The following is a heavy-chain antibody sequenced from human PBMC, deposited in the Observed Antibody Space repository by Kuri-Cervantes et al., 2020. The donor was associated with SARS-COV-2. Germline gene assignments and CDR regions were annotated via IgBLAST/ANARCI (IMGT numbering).Heavy chain of an antibody. D-gene: IGHD3-3*01. CDR3: ARHYYDFWSGPFYGMDV. J-gene: IGHJ6*02. CDR2: INHSGST. V-gene: IGHV4-34*01. CDR1: GGSFSGYY. Sequence: LSCAVYGGSFSGYYWSWIRQPPGKGLEWIGEINHSGSTNYNPSLKSRVTISVDTSKNQFSLKLSTVTAADTAVYYCARHYYDFWSGPFYGMDVWGQGTTVTVSS.